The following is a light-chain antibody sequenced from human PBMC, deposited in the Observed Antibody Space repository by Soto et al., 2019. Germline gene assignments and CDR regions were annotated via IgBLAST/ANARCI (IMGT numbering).Light chain of an antibody. V-gene: IGLV7-46*01. CDR2: ETT. CDR3: LLSFPVARSI. CDR1: TGDVTSGRS. J-gene: IGLJ2*01. Sequence: QAVVTREPSLTVSPGGTVTLTCGSSTGDVTSGRSPYWFQKKPGQAPRTLIYETTKKHSWTPARFSGSLLGGQAALTLSGAQPEDEADYFCLLSFPVARSIFGGGTKLTVL.